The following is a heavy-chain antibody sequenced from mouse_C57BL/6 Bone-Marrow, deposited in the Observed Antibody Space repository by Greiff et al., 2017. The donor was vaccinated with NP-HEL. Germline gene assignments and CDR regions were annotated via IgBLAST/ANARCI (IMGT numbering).Heavy chain of an antibody. Sequence: EVMLVESGGGLVQPGGSLSLSCAASGFTFTDYYMSWVRQPPGKALEWLGFIRNKANGYTTEYSASVKGRFTISRDNSQSILYLQMNALRAEDSATYYCARYHYGGSPAWFAYWGQGTLVTVSA. D-gene: IGHD1-1*01. J-gene: IGHJ3*01. CDR3: ARYHYGGSPAWFAY. CDR2: IRNKANGYTT. V-gene: IGHV7-3*01. CDR1: GFTFTDYY.